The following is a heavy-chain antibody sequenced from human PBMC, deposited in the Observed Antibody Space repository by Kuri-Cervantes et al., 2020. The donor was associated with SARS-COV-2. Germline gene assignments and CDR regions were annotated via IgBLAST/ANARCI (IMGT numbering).Heavy chain of an antibody. V-gene: IGHV4-59*01. Sequence: SETLSLTCTVSGGSISSYYWSWIRQPPGKGLEWIGYIYYSGSTNYNPSLKSRVTISVDTSKNQFSLKLSSVTAADTAVYYCARQADVGEYQLLQKYGMDVWGQGTTVTVSS. CDR1: GGSISSYY. J-gene: IGHJ6*02. D-gene: IGHD2-2*01. CDR3: ARQADVGEYQLLQKYGMDV. CDR2: IYYSGST.